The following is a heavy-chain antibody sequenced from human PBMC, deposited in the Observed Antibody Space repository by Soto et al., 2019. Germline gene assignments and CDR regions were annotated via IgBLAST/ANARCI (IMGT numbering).Heavy chain of an antibody. CDR2: IGTAGDT. V-gene: IGHV3-13*01. CDR1: GFTFSSYD. J-gene: IGHJ6*03. CDR3: ARAFRRYYYYYYMDV. Sequence: GSLRLSCAASGFTFSSYDMHWVRQATGKGLEWVSAIGTAGDTYYPGSVKGRFTISRENAKNSLYLQMNSLRAGDTAVYYCARAFRRYYYYYYMDVWGKGTTVTVSS.